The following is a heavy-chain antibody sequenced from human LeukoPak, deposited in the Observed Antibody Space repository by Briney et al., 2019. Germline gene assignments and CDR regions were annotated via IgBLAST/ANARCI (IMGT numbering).Heavy chain of an antibody. V-gene: IGHV3-23*01. J-gene: IGHJ5*02. Sequence: GGSLRLSCAASGFTFSSYAMSWVRQAPGKGLEWVSAISGSGGSTYYADSVKGRFTISRDNSENTLYLQMNSLRAEDAAVYYCAKGPYDYVWGSYRPETYNWFDPWGQGTLVTVSS. D-gene: IGHD3-16*02. CDR1: GFTFSSYA. CDR2: ISGSGGST. CDR3: AKGPYDYVWGSYRPETYNWFDP.